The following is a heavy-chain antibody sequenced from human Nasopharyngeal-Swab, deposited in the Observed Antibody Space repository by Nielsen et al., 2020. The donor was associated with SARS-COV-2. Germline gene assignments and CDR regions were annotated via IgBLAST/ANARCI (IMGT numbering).Heavy chain of an antibody. CDR1: GFTHKYG. V-gene: IGHV3-33*01. CDR2: IWYDGSKK. J-gene: IGHJ4*02. D-gene: IGHD3-10*01. CDR3: VSAGSIEY. Sequence: GESLKISCVASGFTHKYGMNWVRQAPGKGLEWVSVIWYDGSKKFYAESVKGRFSISRDESKNTVYLQMSSLRVEDTAVYYCVSAGSIEYWGPGTLVTVSS.